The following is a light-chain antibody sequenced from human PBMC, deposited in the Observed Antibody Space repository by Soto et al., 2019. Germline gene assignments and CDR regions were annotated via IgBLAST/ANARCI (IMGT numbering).Light chain of an antibody. CDR1: QSVSSY. CDR3: HQYKNWPRT. CDR2: DAS. J-gene: IGKJ4*02. Sequence: EIVLTQSPATLSLSPGERATLSCRASQSVSSYLAWYQQKPGQAPRLLIYDASNRATGIPARFSGSGSGTDFTLTISSLEPEDFAVYYCHQYKNWPRTFGRGTKVDIK. V-gene: IGKV3-11*01.